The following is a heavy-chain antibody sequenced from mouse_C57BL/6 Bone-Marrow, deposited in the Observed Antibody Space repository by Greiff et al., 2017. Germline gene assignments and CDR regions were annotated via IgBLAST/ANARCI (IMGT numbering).Heavy chain of an antibody. CDR2: ISSGSSTI. V-gene: IGHV5-17*01. Sequence: EVKLVESGGGLVKPGGSLKLSCAASGFTFSDYGMHWVRQAPEKGLEWVAYISSGSSTIYYADTVKGRFTISRDNAKNTLFLQMASLRSEDTAMYFCAKRYYDYWGRGTTLSVSS. CDR3: AKRYYDY. D-gene: IGHD2-3*01. CDR1: GFTFSDYG. J-gene: IGHJ2*01.